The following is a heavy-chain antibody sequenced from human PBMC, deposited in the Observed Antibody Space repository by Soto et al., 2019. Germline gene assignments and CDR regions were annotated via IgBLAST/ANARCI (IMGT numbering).Heavy chain of an antibody. V-gene: IGHV1-18*04. CDR1: GYAFTNYG. CDR2: INPYNGNT. CDR3: ARPMSIAARRRGKDGLEV. D-gene: IGHD6-6*01. Sequence: GASVKVSCKASGYAFTNYGIIWLRQAPGQGLEWMGWINPYNGNTYYAQRVQVGVTLTTDTSTSTAYMELRSLRSDDTAVYYCARPMSIAARRRGKDGLEVWGQGTPVTVSS. J-gene: IGHJ6*02.